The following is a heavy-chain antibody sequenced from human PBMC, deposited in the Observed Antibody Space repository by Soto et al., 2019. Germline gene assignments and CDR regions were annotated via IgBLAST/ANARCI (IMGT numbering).Heavy chain of an antibody. CDR3: AKNEDIVVVVAATYYFDY. CDR2: ISGSGGST. V-gene: IGHV3-23*01. J-gene: IGHJ4*02. CDR1: GFTFSSYA. D-gene: IGHD2-15*01. Sequence: GGSLRLSCAASGFTFSSYAMSWVRQAPGKGLEWVSAISGSGGSTYYADSVKGRFTISRDNSKNTLYLQMNSLRAEDTAVYYCAKNEDIVVVVAATYYFDYWGQGTLVTVS.